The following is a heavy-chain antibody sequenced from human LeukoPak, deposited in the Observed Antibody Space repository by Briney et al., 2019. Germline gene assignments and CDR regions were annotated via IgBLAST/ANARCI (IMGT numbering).Heavy chain of an antibody. J-gene: IGHJ4*02. Sequence: AGGSLRLSCAASGFTFSSYWMHWVRQAPGKGLVWVSRINSDGSSTSYADSVKGRFTIFRDNAKNTLYLQMNSLRAEDTAVYYCARGVEEGYCSGGSCRYYWGQGTLVTVSS. CDR2: INSDGSST. CDR1: GFTFSSYW. CDR3: ARGVEEGYCSGGSCRYY. V-gene: IGHV3-74*01. D-gene: IGHD2-15*01.